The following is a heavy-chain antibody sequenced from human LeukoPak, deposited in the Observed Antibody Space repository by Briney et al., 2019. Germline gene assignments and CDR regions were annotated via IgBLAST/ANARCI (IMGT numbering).Heavy chain of an antibody. V-gene: IGHV4-30-2*01. CDR3: AREVALRDKYSSSP. Sequence: SETLSLTCTVSGGSISSGGYYWSWIRQPPGKGLECIGYIYHSGSTYCNPSLKSRVTISVDRSKNQFSLKLSSVTAADTAVYYCAREVALRDKYSSSPWGQGTLVTVSS. J-gene: IGHJ5*02. CDR1: GGSISSGGYY. CDR2: IYHSGST. D-gene: IGHD6-6*01.